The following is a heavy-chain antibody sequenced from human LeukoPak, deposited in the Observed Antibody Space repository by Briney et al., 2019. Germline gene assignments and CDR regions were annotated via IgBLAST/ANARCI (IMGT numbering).Heavy chain of an antibody. J-gene: IGHJ4*02. D-gene: IGHD2-21*02. V-gene: IGHV3-48*03. CDR2: ISSSGSTI. CDR3: ARATMVVTVGY. CDR1: GFTLSSYE. Sequence: GGSLRLSCAASGFTLSSYEMNWVRQAPGKGLEWVSYISSSGSTIYYADSVKGRFTISRDNAKNSLYLQMNSLRAEDTAVYYCARATMVVTVGYWGQGTLVTVSS.